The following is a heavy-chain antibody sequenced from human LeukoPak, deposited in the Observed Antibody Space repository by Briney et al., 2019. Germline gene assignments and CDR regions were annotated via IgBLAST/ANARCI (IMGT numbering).Heavy chain of an antibody. CDR1: GFTFSSYA. CDR2: FDRDGST. Sequence: PGGSLRLSCAASGFTFSSYAMSWVRQAPGKGLEWISTFDRDGSTYYADSVKGRFTISRHNSKNTLYLQMNSLRAEDTAVYYCARVGVTYCGGDCYSDAFDIWGQGTMVTVSS. V-gene: IGHV3-53*04. D-gene: IGHD2-21*02. CDR3: ARVGVTYCGGDCYSDAFDI. J-gene: IGHJ3*02.